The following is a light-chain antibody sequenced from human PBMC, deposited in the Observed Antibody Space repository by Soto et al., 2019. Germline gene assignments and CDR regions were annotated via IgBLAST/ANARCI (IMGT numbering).Light chain of an antibody. V-gene: IGKV1-8*01. CDR1: KGISSY. CDR3: QQYYSYPLT. Sequence: AIRMTQSPSSFSASTGDRVTITCRASKGISSYLAWYQQKPGKAPKLLIYAASTLQSGVPSRFSGRGSGTDFTLTISGLQAEDFATYYCQQYYSYPLTFGGGTKVEIK. J-gene: IGKJ4*01. CDR2: AAS.